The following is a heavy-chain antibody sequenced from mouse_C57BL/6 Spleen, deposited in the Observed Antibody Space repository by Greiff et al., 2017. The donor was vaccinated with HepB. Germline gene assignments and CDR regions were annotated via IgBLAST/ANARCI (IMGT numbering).Heavy chain of an antibody. Sequence: EVKLMESGGDLVKPGGSLKLSCAASGFTFSSYGMSWVRQTPDKRLEWVATISSGGSYTYYPDSVKGRFTISRDNAKNTLYLQMSSLKSEDTAMYYCARRSYVCDYWGQGTTLTVSS. V-gene: IGHV5-6*02. J-gene: IGHJ2*01. CDR2: ISSGGSYT. CDR1: GFTFSSYG. CDR3: ARRSYVCDY. D-gene: IGHD2-12*01.